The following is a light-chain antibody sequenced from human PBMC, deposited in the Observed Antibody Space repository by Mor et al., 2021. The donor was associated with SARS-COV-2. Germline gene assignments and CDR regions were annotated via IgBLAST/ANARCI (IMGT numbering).Light chain of an antibody. Sequence: SNVAWYQQKPGQAPRLLIFYASTRASNVPARFSGSGSETEFPLPSSSLQSDDFAVYYCPHFAPWPPAWTIGPGTKLE. J-gene: IGKJ1*01. V-gene: IGKV3-15*01. CDR3: PHFAPWPPAWT. CDR2: YAS. CDR1: SN.